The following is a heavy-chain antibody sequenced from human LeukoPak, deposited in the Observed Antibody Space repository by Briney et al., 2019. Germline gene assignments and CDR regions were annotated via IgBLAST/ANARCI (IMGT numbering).Heavy chain of an antibody. Sequence: PSETLSLTCTVSGDSMRSYYWSWIRQPPGKGLEWIASIYFSGSTNYNPSLKSRVTISVDTSKNQFSLKLSSVTAADTAVYYCARWDDKRPLWGQGTLVAVSS. D-gene: IGHD3-9*01. CDR3: ARWDDKRPL. CDR2: IYFSGST. V-gene: IGHV4-59*01. J-gene: IGHJ4*02. CDR1: GDSMRSYY.